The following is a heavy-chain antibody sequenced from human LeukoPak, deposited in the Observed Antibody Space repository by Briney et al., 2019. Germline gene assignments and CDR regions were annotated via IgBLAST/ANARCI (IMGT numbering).Heavy chain of an antibody. CDR3: ASPAMAFIDQGRYNYYYYMDV. D-gene: IGHD5-18*01. CDR2: IYYSGGT. Sequence: SETLSLTCTVSGGSISSSSYYWGWIRQPPGKGLEWIGSIYYSGGTYYNPSLKSRVTISVDTSKNQFSLKLSSVTAADTAVYYCASPAMAFIDQGRYNYYYYMDVWGKGTTVTVSS. J-gene: IGHJ6*03. V-gene: IGHV4-39*07. CDR1: GGSISSSSYY.